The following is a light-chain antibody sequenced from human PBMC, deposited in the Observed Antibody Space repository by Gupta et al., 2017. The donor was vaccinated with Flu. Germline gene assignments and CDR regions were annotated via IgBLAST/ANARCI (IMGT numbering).Light chain of an antibody. CDR3: QQVDRSPYT. V-gene: IGKV4-1*01. J-gene: IGKJ2*01. CDR1: QSVLYSSNNKNY. Sequence: DFVMTQSPDSLAVSLGERATINCKSSQSVLYSSNNKNYLAWYQQKPGQPPKLLIYWSSIRESGVPDRFSGSGSGTDFTLTIISLQAEDVAVYYCQQVDRSPYTFGQGTKLEIK. CDR2: WSS.